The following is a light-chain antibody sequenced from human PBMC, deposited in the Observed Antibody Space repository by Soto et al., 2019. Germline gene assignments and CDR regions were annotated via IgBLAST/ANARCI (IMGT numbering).Light chain of an antibody. CDR3: QQYNNWPLT. Sequence: EIVMTQSPATLSVSPGERATLSCRASQSVSNFLAWYQQKPGQAPRLLIYGASTRATGIPARFSASGSGTEFTLTISSLQSEDFAVYYCQQYNNWPLTFGGGTKVEIK. CDR2: GAS. V-gene: IGKV3-15*01. J-gene: IGKJ4*01. CDR1: QSVSNF.